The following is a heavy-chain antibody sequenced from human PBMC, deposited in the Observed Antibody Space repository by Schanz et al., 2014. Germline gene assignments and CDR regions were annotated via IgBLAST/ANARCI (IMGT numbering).Heavy chain of an antibody. Sequence: QVQLVQSGAEVKKPGASVKVSCKASGYTFTSDSMHWVRKAPGQGLEWMGMINPSGGSTTYAQKFQGRVTITADKSTSTASMELSRLTSEDTAVYYCARGRTFAYWGQGTLVTVSS. J-gene: IGHJ4*02. CDR3: ARGRTFAY. CDR1: GYTFTSDS. CDR2: INPSGGST. V-gene: IGHV1-46*01.